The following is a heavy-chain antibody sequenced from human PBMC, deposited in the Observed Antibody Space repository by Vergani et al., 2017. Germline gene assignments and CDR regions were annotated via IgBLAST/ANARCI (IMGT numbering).Heavy chain of an antibody. V-gene: IGHV3-7*01. Sequence: EVQLVESGGGLVQPGGSLRLSCAASGFTFSSYWMNWVRQAPGKGLEWVANIKQDGSEKYYVDSVKGRFTISRDNAKNSLYLQMNSLRAEDTAVYYCARGCWYYYCSGGCNAMNDYWGQGTLVTVSS. J-gene: IGHJ4*02. D-gene: IGHD3-10*01. CDR3: ARGCWYYYCSGGCNAMNDY. CDR2: IKQDGSEK. CDR1: GFTFSSYW.